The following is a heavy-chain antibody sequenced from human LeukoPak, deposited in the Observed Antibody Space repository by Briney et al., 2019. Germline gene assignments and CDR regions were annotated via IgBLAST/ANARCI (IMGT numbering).Heavy chain of an antibody. CDR3: ARGGYCGGDCYPTLDY. J-gene: IGHJ4*02. CDR1: GGSISSYY. Sequence: SETLSLTCTVSGGSISSYYWSWIRQPPGKGLEWIGYIYYSGSTNYNPSLKSRVTISVDTSKNQFSLKLSSVTAADTAVYYCARGGYCGGDCYPTLDYWGQGTLVTVSS. D-gene: IGHD2-21*02. V-gene: IGHV4-59*01. CDR2: IYYSGST.